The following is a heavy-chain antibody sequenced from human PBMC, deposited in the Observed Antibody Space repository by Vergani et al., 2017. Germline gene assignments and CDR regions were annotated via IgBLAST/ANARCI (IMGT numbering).Heavy chain of an antibody. CDR2: ISWNSGSI. CDR3: AKDITMVRGVIMPRPLDL. V-gene: IGHV3-9*01. CDR1: GFTFDDYA. J-gene: IGHJ2*01. D-gene: IGHD3-10*01. Sequence: EVQLVESGGGLVQPGRSLRLSCAASGFTFDDYAMHWVRQAPGKGLEWVSGISWNSGSIGYADSVKGRFTISRDNAKNSLYLQMNSLRAEDTALYYCAKDITMVRGVIMPRPLDLWGRGTLVTVSS.